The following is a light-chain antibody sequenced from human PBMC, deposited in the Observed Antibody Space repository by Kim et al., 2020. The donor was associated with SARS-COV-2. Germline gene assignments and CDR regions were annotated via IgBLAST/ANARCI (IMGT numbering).Light chain of an antibody. CDR2: VAS. Sequence: APVSCYPRERATPSGRASQSVISHLAWYQQKPVQPPRLLIYVASTRATGIPARFSGSGSGTEFTLTISSLQSEDFAVYYCQHPGTFGQGTKVDIK. CDR3: QHPGT. J-gene: IGKJ1*01. V-gene: IGKV3-15*01. CDR1: QSVISH.